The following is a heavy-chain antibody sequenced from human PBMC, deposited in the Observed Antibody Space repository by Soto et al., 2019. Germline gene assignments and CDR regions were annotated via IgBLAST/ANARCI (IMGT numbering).Heavy chain of an antibody. Sequence: GESLTISCAGSGISFRDYFMSWLRQAPGKGLEWVSYIGPYGNSIYYADSVKGRFTISRDDATKSLHLHMNSLRTDDTAVYYCARDDNTYGVYWGQGTTVTVSS. D-gene: IGHD1-1*01. CDR2: IGPYGNSI. J-gene: IGHJ4*02. V-gene: IGHV3-11*01. CDR1: GISFRDYF. CDR3: ARDDNTYGVY.